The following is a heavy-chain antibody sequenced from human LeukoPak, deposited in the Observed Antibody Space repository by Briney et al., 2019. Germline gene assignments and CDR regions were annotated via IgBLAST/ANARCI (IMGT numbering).Heavy chain of an antibody. CDR3: ARVNSGSYDFWSGYYSYYFDY. J-gene: IGHJ4*02. CDR2: IYYSGIS. V-gene: IGHV4-59*01. Sequence: SETLSLTCTVSGGSISTYYWSWIRQPPGKGLEWIGYIYYSGISNYNPSLKSRVTISVDTSKNQFPLRLSSVTAADTAVYYCARVNSGSYDFWSGYYSYYFDYWGQGTLVTVSS. D-gene: IGHD3-3*01. CDR1: GGSISTYY.